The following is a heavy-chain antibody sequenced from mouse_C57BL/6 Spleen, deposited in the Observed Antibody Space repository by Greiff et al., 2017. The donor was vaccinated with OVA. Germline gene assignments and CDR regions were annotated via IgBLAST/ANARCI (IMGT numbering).Heavy chain of an antibody. CDR1: GFTFSSYT. D-gene: IGHD2-14*01. CDR2: ISGGGGNT. CDR3: ARHDRTTRYFDV. Sequence: EVMLVESGGGLVKPGGSLKLSCAASGFTFSSYTMSWVRQTPEKRLEWVATISGGGGNTYYPASVKGRFTISRDNAKNTLYLRMSSQGSEDTALYYCARHDRTTRYFDVWGTGTTVTVSS. J-gene: IGHJ1*03. V-gene: IGHV5-9*01.